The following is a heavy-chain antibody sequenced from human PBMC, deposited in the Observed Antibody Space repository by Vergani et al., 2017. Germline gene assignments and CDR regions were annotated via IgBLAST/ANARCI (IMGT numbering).Heavy chain of an antibody. D-gene: IGHD6-19*01. CDR1: GFTFSSYA. J-gene: IGHJ5*02. CDR3: AKDAFAGYSSGWYKSNWFDP. V-gene: IGHV3-23*01. CDR2: ISGSGGST. Sequence: EVQLLESGGGLVQPGGSLRLSCAASGFTFSSYAMSWVRQAPGKGLEWVSAISGSGGSTYYADSVKGRFTISRDNSKNTLYLQMNSLRAEDTAVYYCAKDAFAGYSSGWYKSNWFDPWGQGTLVTVSS.